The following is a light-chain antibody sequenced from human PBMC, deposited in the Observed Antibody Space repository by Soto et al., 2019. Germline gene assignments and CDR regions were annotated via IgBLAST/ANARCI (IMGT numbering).Light chain of an antibody. CDR2: DVS. CDR3: TSYAGYNTHVI. CDR1: GGDVGGYNY. J-gene: IGLJ2*01. V-gene: IGLV2-14*03. Sequence: QSVLTQPASVSGSPGQSISISCTGTGGDVGGYNYVSWYQQHPGKAPRLMIYDVSDRPSGVSNRFSGSKPGNTASLTISGIQAEDEADYYCTSYAGYNTHVIFGGGTQLTVL.